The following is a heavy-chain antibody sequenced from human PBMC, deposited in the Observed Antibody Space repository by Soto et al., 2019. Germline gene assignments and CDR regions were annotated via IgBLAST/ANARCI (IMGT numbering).Heavy chain of an antibody. D-gene: IGHD3-10*01. CDR3: ARDPGSRSRSGGMDV. J-gene: IGHJ6*02. Sequence: GGSLRLSCAASGFTFSSYGMHWVRQAPGKGLEWVAVIWYDGSNKYYADSVKGRFTISRDNSKNTLYLQTNSLRAEDTAVYYCARDPGSRSRSGGMDVWGQGTTVTVSS. V-gene: IGHV3-33*01. CDR1: GFTFSSYG. CDR2: IWYDGSNK.